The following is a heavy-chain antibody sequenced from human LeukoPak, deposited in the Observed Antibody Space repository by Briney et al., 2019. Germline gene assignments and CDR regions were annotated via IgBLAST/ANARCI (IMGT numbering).Heavy chain of an antibody. D-gene: IGHD5-12*01. J-gene: IGHJ6*03. CDR3: ARALGSGYDSGLGGLYYYYYMDV. CDR1: GYTFTSYG. V-gene: IGHV1-18*01. CDR2: ISAYNGNT. Sequence: ASVKVSCKASGYTFTSYGISWVRQAPGQGLEWMGWISAYNGNTNYAQKLQGRVTMTTDTSTSTAYMELRSLRSDDTAVYYCARALGSGYDSGLGGLYYYYYMDVWGKGTTVTISS.